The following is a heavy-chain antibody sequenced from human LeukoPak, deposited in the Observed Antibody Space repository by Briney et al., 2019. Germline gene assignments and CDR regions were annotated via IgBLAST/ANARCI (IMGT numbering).Heavy chain of an antibody. CDR1: GYTFTGYF. J-gene: IGHJ4*02. V-gene: IGHV1-2*02. CDR2: IKPNSGGS. CDR3: ARDGHDSSGYYEDY. D-gene: IGHD3-22*01. Sequence: GASVKVSCKASGYTFTGYFMHWVRQAPGQGLEWMGWIKPNSGGSSYAQKFQGRVTMTRDTSIRTVYMELNSLRSDDTAVYYCARDGHDSSGYYEDYWGQGTLVTVSS.